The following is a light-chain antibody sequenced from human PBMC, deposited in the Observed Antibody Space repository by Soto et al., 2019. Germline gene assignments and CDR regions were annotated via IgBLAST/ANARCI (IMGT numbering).Light chain of an antibody. CDR1: SSDVGSYNL. V-gene: IGLV2-23*03. CDR3: CSYAGSSTFLFV. CDR2: EGS. J-gene: IGLJ1*01. Sequence: QSVLTQPASVSGSPGQSITISCTGTSSDVGSYNLVSWYQQHPGKAPKLMIYEGSKRPSGVSNRFSGSKSGNTASLTISGLHAEDEADYYCCSYAGSSTFLFVFGTGTKVTVL.